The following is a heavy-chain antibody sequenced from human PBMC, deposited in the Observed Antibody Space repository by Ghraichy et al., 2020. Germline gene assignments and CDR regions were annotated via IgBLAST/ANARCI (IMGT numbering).Heavy chain of an antibody. CDR2: ISGGGSST. V-gene: IGHV3-23*01. J-gene: IGHJ4*02. CDR1: GFTFNNYV. CDR3: AKDGTGTNWGDFDY. Sequence: GGSLRLSCAASGFTFNNYVLSWVRQAPGKGLEWVSAISGGGSSTYYADSVKGRFTISTDNSKNTLYLQMNSLRAEDTVVYYCAKDGTGTNWGDFDYWGQGTLVTVSS. D-gene: IGHD7-27*01.